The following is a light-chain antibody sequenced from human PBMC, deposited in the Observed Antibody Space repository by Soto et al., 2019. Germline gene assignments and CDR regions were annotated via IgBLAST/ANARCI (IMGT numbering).Light chain of an antibody. Sequence: DIQMTQSPSSLSASVGDRVTITCRASQGISNFLAWYQQKPGKVPKLLIYDASTLQSGVPSRFSGSGSGTDFTLTISSLQPQDVATYYCQKYNSAPRAFGQGTKVEIK. CDR2: DAS. CDR3: QKYNSAPRA. V-gene: IGKV1-27*01. J-gene: IGKJ1*01. CDR1: QGISNF.